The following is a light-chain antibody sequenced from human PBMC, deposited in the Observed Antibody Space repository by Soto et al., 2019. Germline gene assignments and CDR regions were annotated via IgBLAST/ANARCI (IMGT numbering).Light chain of an antibody. J-gene: IGKJ4*01. V-gene: IGKV1-27*01. CDR2: SAS. Sequence: QMAQSPSSLSASVGDRVTITCRASQGISNYLPWYQQKPGKAPKLLIYSASTLQAGVPSRFSGSRSGTNLTLTISGLQPEDVATYYCQNYHSAPLTFGGGTKVDIK. CDR3: QNYHSAPLT. CDR1: QGISNY.